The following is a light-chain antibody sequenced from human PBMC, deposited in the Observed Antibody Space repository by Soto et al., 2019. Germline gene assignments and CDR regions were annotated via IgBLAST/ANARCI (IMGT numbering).Light chain of an antibody. CDR2: GAS. J-gene: IGKJ5*01. Sequence: EIVLTQSPGTLSLSPGERATPSCRASQSVSSNYLAWYQQKPGQAPRLLTYGASSRATGIPDRFSGSGSGTDFTLTISRLEPEDFAVFYCQQYGSSPPITFGQGTRLEIK. CDR3: QQYGSSPPIT. V-gene: IGKV3-20*01. CDR1: QSVSSNY.